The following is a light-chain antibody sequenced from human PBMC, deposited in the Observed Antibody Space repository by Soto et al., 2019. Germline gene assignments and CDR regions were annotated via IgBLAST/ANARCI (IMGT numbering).Light chain of an antibody. V-gene: IGLV2-23*01. CDR2: EGS. CDR3: CSYAGISTVV. J-gene: IGLJ2*01. Sequence: QSALTQPASVSGSPGQSITIYCTGTSSDVGSYNLVSWYQQHPGKAPKLMIYEGSKRPSGVSNRFSGSKSGNTASLTISGLQAEDEADYYCCSYAGISTVVFGGGTKITVL. CDR1: SSDVGSYNL.